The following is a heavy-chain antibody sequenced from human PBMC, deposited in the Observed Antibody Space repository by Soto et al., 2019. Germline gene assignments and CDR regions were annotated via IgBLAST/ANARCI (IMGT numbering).Heavy chain of an antibody. D-gene: IGHD2-2*01. CDR1: GGTFSSYA. CDR2: IIPIFGTA. Sequence: SVKVSCKASGGTFSSYAISWVRQAPGQGLEWMGGIIPIFGTANYAQKFQGRVTITADESTSTAYMELSSLRSEDTAVYYCARDKYCSSTSCYYAFDIWGQGTMVTVS. J-gene: IGHJ3*02. CDR3: ARDKYCSSTSCYYAFDI. V-gene: IGHV1-69*13.